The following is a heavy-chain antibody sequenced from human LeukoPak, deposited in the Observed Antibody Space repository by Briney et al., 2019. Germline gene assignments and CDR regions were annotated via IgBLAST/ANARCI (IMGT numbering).Heavy chain of an antibody. CDR2: ISGSGGST. J-gene: IGHJ5*02. Sequence: GGSLRLSCAASGFTFSSYAMSWVRQAPGKGLEWVSAISGSGGSTYYADSVKGRFTISRDNSKNTLYLQMNSLRAEDTAVYYCAKDRVPGDDATTGFDPWGQGTLVTVSS. D-gene: IGHD1-1*01. V-gene: IGHV3-23*01. CDR1: GFTFSSYA. CDR3: AKDRVPGDDATTGFDP.